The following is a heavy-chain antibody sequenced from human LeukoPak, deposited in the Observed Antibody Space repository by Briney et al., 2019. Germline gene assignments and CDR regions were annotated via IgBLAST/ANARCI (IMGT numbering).Heavy chain of an antibody. J-gene: IGHJ6*03. CDR1: GGSFSGYY. Sequence: SETLSLTCAVYGGSFSGYYWSWIRQPPGKGLEWIGSIYYSGSTYYNPSLKSRVTISVDTSKNQFSLKLSSVTAADTAVYYCVSELGYCSSTSCPGYMDVWGKGTTVTVSS. V-gene: IGHV4-34*01. CDR3: VSELGYCSSTSCPGYMDV. D-gene: IGHD2-2*01. CDR2: IYYSGST.